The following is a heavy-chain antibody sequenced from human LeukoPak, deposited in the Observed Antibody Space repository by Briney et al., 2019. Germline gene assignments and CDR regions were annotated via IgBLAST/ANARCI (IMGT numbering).Heavy chain of an antibody. CDR2: ISYSGTT. CDR3: AKDFVVVPGNVNYFDY. D-gene: IGHD2-21*02. V-gene: IGHV4-39*07. Sequence: PSETLSLTCTVSGGSLRSNDYYWGFIRQPPGKGLEWIGSISYSGTTYYNPSLESRVTSSVDTSKNQFSLRLNSVTAADTAVYYCAKDFVVVPGNVNYFDYWGQGTLVTVSS. J-gene: IGHJ4*02. CDR1: GGSLRSNDYY.